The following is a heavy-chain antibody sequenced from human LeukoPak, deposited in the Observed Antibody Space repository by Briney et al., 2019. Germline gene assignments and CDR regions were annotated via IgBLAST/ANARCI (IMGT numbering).Heavy chain of an antibody. Sequence: GGSLRLSCAPSGFTFSSYETNWGRQAPGKGLEWVSYISSSGSTIYYADSVKGRFTISRDNAKNSLYLQITSLRADDTAVYYCAELGITMIGGVWGKGTTVTISS. CDR3: AELGITMIGGV. D-gene: IGHD3-10*02. CDR1: GFTFSSYE. CDR2: ISSSGSTI. J-gene: IGHJ6*04. V-gene: IGHV3-48*03.